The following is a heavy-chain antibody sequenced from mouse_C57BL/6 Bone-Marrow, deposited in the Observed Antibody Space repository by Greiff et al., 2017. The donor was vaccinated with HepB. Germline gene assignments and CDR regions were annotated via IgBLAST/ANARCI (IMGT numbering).Heavy chain of an antibody. V-gene: IGHV1-54*01. Sequence: QVQLKQSGAELVRPGTSVKVSCKASGYAFTNYLIEWVKQRPGQGLEWIGVINPGSGGTNYNEKFKGKATLTADKSSSTAYMQLSSLTSEDSAVYFCARSGKDWYFDVWGTGTTVTVSS. CDR1: GYAFTNYL. CDR2: INPGSGGT. CDR3: ARSGKDWYFDV. J-gene: IGHJ1*03.